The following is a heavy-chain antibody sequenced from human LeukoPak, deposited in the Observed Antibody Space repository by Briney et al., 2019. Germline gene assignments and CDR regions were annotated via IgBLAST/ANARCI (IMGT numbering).Heavy chain of an antibody. CDR3: ASQPVTGHNYYYYYMDV. J-gene: IGHJ6*03. CDR2: INPNSGGT. D-gene: IGHD6-19*01. CDR1: GYTFTSYG. V-gene: IGHV1-2*02. Sequence: ASVKVSCKASGYTFTSYGISWVRQAPGQGLEWMGWINPNSGGTNYAQKFQGRVTMTRDTSIRTAYMELSRLRSDDTAMYYCASQPVTGHNYYYYYMDVWGKGTTVTVSS.